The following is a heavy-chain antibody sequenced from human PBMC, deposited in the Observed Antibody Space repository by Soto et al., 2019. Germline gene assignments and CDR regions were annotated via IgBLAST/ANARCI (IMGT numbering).Heavy chain of an antibody. V-gene: IGHV4-31*03. CDR3: ASFDSSSGMDV. Sequence: PSETLSLTCTVSGGSISSGGYYWSWIRQHPGKGLEGIGYIYYSGSTYCNPSLKSRVTISVDTSKNQFSLKLSSVTAADTAVYYCASFDSSSGMDVWGQGTTVTVSS. J-gene: IGHJ6*02. CDR2: IYYSGST. CDR1: GGSISSGGYY. D-gene: IGHD3-22*01.